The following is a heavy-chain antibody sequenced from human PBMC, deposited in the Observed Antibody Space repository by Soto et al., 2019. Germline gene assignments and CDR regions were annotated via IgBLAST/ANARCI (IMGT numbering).Heavy chain of an antibody. Sequence: GGSLRLSCAASGFTFSSYAMSWVRQAPGKGLEWVSAISGSDGSTYHAESVKGRFTISRDNSKNTLYLQMNSLRAEDTAVYYCAKDPYSGYLLRVDYWGNGTLVTVSS. J-gene: IGHJ4*01. CDR1: GFTFSSYA. CDR3: AKDPYSGYLLRVDY. D-gene: IGHD5-12*01. CDR2: ISGSDGST. V-gene: IGHV3-23*01.